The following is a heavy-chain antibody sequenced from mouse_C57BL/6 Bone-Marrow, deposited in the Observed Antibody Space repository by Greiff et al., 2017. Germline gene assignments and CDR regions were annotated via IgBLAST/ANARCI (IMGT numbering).Heavy chain of an antibody. Sequence: EVQLVESGGGLVQPGGSLKLSCAASGFTFSDYYMYWVRQTPEKRLEWVAYISNGGGSTYYPDTVKGRFTISRDNAKNTLYLQMSRLKSEDTAMYYCARHDGTTVPFFAYWGQGTLVTVSA. D-gene: IGHD1-1*01. J-gene: IGHJ3*01. CDR2: ISNGGGST. V-gene: IGHV5-12*01. CDR1: GFTFSDYY. CDR3: ARHDGTTVPFFAY.